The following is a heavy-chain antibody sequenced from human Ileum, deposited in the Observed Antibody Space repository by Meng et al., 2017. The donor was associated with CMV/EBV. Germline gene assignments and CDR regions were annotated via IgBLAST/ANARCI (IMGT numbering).Heavy chain of an antibody. CDR1: GFTFSSYW. D-gene: IGHD3-3*01. CDR3: TRDSYYDFWSVYTRWSYYYYYGMDV. J-gene: IGHJ6*02. Sequence: GESLKISCAASGFTFSSYWMHWVRQAPGKGLVWVSRINSDGSSTSYADSVEGRFTISRDNAKNTLYLQMNSLRTEDTAVYYFTRDSYYDFWSVYTRWSYYYYYGMDVWGQGTTVTVSS. V-gene: IGHV3-74*01. CDR2: INSDGSST.